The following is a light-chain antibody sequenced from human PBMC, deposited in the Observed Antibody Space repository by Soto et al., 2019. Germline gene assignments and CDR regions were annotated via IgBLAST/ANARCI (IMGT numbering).Light chain of an antibody. J-gene: IGLJ1*01. Sequence: QSVLTQPASVSGSPGQSITVPCTGTSSDLGGYNYVSWYQHHPGKAPKLMIYEVSNRPSGVSNRFSGSKSGNTASLTISGLQAEDEAEYYCSSYTSSDTLVFGTGTKLTVL. CDR3: SSYTSSDTLV. CDR2: EVS. CDR1: SSDLGGYNY. V-gene: IGLV2-14*01.